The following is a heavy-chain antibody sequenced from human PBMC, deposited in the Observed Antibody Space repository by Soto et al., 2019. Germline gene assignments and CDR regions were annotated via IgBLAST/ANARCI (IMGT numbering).Heavy chain of an antibody. CDR2: ISAHNGNT. D-gene: IGHD1-26*01. J-gene: IGHJ6*02. CDR1: GYTFTSYG. Sequence: ASVKVSCKASGYTFTSYGISWVRQAPGQGLEWMGWISAHNGNTNYAQKLQGRVTMTTDTSTSTAYMELRSLRSDDTAVYYCARGTGIVGVKGDYYGMDVWGQGTTVTVSS. CDR3: ARGTGIVGVKGDYYGMDV. V-gene: IGHV1-18*01.